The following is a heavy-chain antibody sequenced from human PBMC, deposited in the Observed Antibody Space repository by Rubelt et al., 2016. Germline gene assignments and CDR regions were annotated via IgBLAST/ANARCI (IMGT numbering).Heavy chain of an antibody. CDR1: S. D-gene: IGHD1-26*01. J-gene: IGHJ6*02. CDR2: ISYDGSNK. V-gene: IGHV3-30*12. Sequence: SMNWVRQAPGKGLEWVAVISYDGSNKYYADSVKGRFTISRDNSKNTLYLQMNSLRAEDTAVYYCARGQYSRAGYGMDVWGQGTTVTVSS. CDR3: ARGQYSRAGYGMDV.